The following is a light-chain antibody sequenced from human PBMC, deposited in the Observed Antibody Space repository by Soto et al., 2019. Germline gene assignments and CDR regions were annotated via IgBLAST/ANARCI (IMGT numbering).Light chain of an antibody. Sequence: DIQLTQSPSTLSAYVGDRVNMTCRASQSISDWLAWYQQKPGKAPELLISDASTLATGVPSRFSGSASGTEFTLTISSLQTDDSATYFCQEYKTSAFGPGTKVDI. CDR2: DAS. J-gene: IGKJ2*01. CDR3: QEYKTSA. V-gene: IGKV1-5*01. CDR1: QSISDW.